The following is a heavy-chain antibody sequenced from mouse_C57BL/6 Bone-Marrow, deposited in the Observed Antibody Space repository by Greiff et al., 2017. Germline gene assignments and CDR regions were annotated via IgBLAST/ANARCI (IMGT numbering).Heavy chain of an antibody. CDR2: INPYNGGT. V-gene: IGHV1-19*01. CDR1: GYTFPDYY. CDR3: AREGMVTSFDY. Sequence: VQLQQSGPVLVKPGASVKMSCKASGYTFPDYYMNWVKQSHGKSLEWIGVINPYNGGTSYNQKFKGKATLTVDKSSSTAYMELNSLTSEDSAVYYCAREGMVTSFDYWGQGTTLTVSS. J-gene: IGHJ2*01. D-gene: IGHD2-2*01.